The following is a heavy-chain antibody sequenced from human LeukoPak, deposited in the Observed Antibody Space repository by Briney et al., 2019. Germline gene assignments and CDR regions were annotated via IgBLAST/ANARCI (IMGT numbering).Heavy chain of an antibody. D-gene: IGHD3-10*01. CDR2: INPNSGGT. Sequence: ASVKVSCKASGYTFTGYYMHWVRQAPGQGLEWMGWINPNSGGTNYAQKFQGRVTMARDTSISTAYMELSRLRSDDTAVYYCARGVYGSGSNLVYWGQGTLVTVSS. V-gene: IGHV1-2*02. CDR3: ARGVYGSGSNLVY. J-gene: IGHJ4*02. CDR1: GYTFTGYY.